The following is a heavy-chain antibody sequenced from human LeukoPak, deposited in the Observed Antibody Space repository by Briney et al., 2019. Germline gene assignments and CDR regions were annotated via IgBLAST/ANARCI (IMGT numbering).Heavy chain of an antibody. Sequence: SETLSLTCAVYGGSFSGYYWSWIRQPPGKGLEWIGELSHSGDPHYNPSLKSRVTISLDTSKNQFSLNLTSVTAADTAVYYCAREEISTMIHAYWGQGTLVTVSS. V-gene: IGHV4-34*01. D-gene: IGHD3-22*01. CDR3: AREEISTMIHAY. CDR1: GGSFSGYY. CDR2: LSHSGDP. J-gene: IGHJ4*02.